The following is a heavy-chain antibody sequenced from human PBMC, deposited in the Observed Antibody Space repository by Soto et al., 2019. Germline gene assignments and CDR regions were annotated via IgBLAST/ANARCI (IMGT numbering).Heavy chain of an antibody. Sequence: QLHLQESGPGLVKPSETLSLTCTVSGDSISSNNYFWGWVRQPPGKGLEWIGSIYYSGSTFYNPSLRSRVTISVYTSKILFSLNLNSMTAADTAVYYCARQVPVARYEHCTGATCYSGYVDLWGRGTLVTVSS. CDR3: ARQVPVARYEHCTGATCYSGYVDL. J-gene: IGHJ2*01. V-gene: IGHV4-39*01. D-gene: IGHD2-15*01. CDR1: GDSISSNNYF. CDR2: IYYSGST.